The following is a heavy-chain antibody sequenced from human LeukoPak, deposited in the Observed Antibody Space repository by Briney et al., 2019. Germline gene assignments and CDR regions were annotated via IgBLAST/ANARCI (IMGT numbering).Heavy chain of an antibody. CDR2: IYTSGST. D-gene: IGHD5-12*01. J-gene: IGHJ4*02. CDR3: ATYEGLKEYFDH. V-gene: IGHV4-61*02. Sequence: SQTLSLTCTVSCGSISSGTYFWSWIRQPAGKGLEWIGRIYTSGSTNYNPSLKSRVTISVDTSKNQFSLKLTPVTAADTAVYYCATYEGLKEYFDHWGQGTLVTVSS. CDR1: CGSISSGTYF.